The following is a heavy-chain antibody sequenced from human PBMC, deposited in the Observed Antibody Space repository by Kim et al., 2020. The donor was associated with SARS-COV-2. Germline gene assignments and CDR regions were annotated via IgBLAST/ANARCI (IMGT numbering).Heavy chain of an antibody. Sequence: GGSLRLSCAASGFTFSSYWMDWVRQAPGKGLVWVSRINADGSGSYSADSVKGRFTISRDNAKNTVYLQMNSLRAEDTAVYYCAEARWTDSWGQGTLVTVSS. V-gene: IGHV3-74*01. CDR2: INADGSGS. D-gene: IGHD1-26*01. J-gene: IGHJ4*02. CDR3: AEARWTDS. CDR1: GFTFSSYW.